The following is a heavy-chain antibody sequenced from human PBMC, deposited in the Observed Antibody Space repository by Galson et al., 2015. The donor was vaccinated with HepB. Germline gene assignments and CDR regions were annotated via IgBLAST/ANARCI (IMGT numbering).Heavy chain of an antibody. D-gene: IGHD6-13*01. V-gene: IGHV1-69*13. J-gene: IGHJ5*02. CDR2: IHPMFGTT. CDR1: GGTFSNYI. CDR3: ARGLAAAGPGGFDP. Sequence: SVKVSCKASGGTFSNYIISWVRQAPGQRLEWMGGIHPMFGTTTYAQKFQGRVTITAGESTRTAYMELSSLKSEDTAMYYCARGLAAAGPGGFDPWGQGTLVIVS.